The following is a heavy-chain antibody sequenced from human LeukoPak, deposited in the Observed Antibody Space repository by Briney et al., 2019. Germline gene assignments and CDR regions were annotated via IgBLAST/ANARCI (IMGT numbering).Heavy chain of an antibody. J-gene: IGHJ4*02. CDR3: ARDRAEHNWTYHTLFDY. D-gene: IGHD1-7*01. V-gene: IGHV3-74*01. Sequence: GGSLRLSCTASGFTFRDYWMHWTRQTPREGLVWVSRINGDETSRAYADSVEGRFTISRDNAKNTLYLQIDSLRAEDSAIYYCARDRAEHNWTYHTLFDYWGQGTPVTVSS. CDR2: INGDETSR. CDR1: GFTFRDYW.